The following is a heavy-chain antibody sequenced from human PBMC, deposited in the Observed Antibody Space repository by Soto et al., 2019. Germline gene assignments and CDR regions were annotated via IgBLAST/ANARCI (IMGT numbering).Heavy chain of an antibody. J-gene: IGHJ4*02. D-gene: IGHD6-13*01. Sequence: PGGSLRLSCAASGFTFSSYEMNWVRQAPGKGLEWVSYISSSGSTIYYADSVKGRFTISRDNAKNSLYLQMNSLRAEDTAVYYCERAAAGKQVGYWGQGTLVTVSS. V-gene: IGHV3-48*03. CDR3: ERAAAGKQVGY. CDR1: GFTFSSYE. CDR2: ISSSGSTI.